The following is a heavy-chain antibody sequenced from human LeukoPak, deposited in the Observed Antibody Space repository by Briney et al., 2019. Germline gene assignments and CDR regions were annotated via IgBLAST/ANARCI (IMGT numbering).Heavy chain of an antibody. CDR2: INSKSRYI. CDR3: ARGYCSGGSCYRFDY. V-gene: IGHV3-21*01. D-gene: IGHD2-15*01. Sequence: GRSLRLSCAASGFTFSSYSMNWVRQAPGKGLEWVSSINSKSRYIYYADSLKGRFTISRDNGKNSVYLQMNSLRAEDTAVYYCARGYCSGGSCYRFDYWGQGTLVTVSS. CDR1: GFTFSSYS. J-gene: IGHJ4*02.